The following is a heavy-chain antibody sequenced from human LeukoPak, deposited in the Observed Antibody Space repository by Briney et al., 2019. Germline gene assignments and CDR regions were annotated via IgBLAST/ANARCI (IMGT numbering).Heavy chain of an antibody. J-gene: IGHJ4*02. CDR3: ARAFPTVTTFYY. CDR2: IDWDDDK. D-gene: IGHD4-17*01. V-gene: IGHV2-70*01. Sequence: SGPTLVHPTPTLTLTCTFSGFSLSTRGMWVSWIRQPPGKALEWLALIDWDDDKYYSTSLKTRLTISQDTSKNQVVLTMTNMDPVDTATYYCARAFPTVTTFYYWCQGTLVTVSA. CDR1: GFSLSTRGMW.